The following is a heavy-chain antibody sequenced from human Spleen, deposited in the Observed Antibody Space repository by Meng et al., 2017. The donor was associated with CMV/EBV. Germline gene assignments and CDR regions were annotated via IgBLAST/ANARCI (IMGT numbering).Heavy chain of an antibody. Sequence: SVKVSCKTSGGIFSYFAISWVRQAPGQGLEWMGGIMPILGTAHYAQNFQGRVTITRDESTSTVNMELSSLRSDDTAMYYCAGGYDSSGYRSVQDAFDIWGQGTMVTVSS. J-gene: IGHJ3*02. CDR3: AGGYDSSGYRSVQDAFDI. D-gene: IGHD3-22*01. CDR1: GGIFSYFA. CDR2: IMPILGTA. V-gene: IGHV1-69*05.